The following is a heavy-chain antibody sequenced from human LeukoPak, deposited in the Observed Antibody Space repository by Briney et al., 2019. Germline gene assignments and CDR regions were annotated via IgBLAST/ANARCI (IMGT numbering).Heavy chain of an antibody. CDR2: ISYDGSNK. CDR1: GFTFSSYA. D-gene: IGHD6-13*01. V-gene: IGHV3-30-3*01. J-gene: IGHJ3*01. Sequence: GRSLRLSCAASGFTFSSYAMHWVRQAPGKGLEWVAVISYDGSNKYYADSVKGRFTISRDNSKNTLYLQMNSLRDEDSGVYFCARDYSRWHGDFDVWGQGTMVTVSS. CDR3: ARDYSRWHGDFDV.